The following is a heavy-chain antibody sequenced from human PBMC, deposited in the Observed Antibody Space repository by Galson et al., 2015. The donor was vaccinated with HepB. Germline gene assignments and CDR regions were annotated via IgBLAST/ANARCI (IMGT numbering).Heavy chain of an antibody. D-gene: IGHD2-8*02. CDR2: ISSDGTIT. J-gene: IGHJ5*01. V-gene: IGHV3-74*01. CDR1: GFTFSRYW. CDR3: ARMTSWSADS. Sequence: SLRLSCAASGFTFSRYWMYWVRQAPGKGLVWVSHISSDGTITNYADSVRGRFTVSRDNAKDTLHLQMNSLRPEDTAVYYCARMTSWSADSWGQGAQVTVSS.